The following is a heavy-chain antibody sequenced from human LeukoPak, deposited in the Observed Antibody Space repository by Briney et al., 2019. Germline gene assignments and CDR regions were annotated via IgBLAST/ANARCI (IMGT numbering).Heavy chain of an antibody. CDR1: GGTFSSYA. CDR2: IIPILGIA. J-gene: IGHJ4*02. Sequence: ASVKVSCKASGGTFSSYAISWVRQAPGQGLEWMGRIIPILGIANYAQKFQGRVTITADKSTSTAYMELSSLRSEDTAVYYCARGRSSGYCSSTSCYYYFDYWGQGTLVTVSS. D-gene: IGHD2-2*03. V-gene: IGHV1-69*04. CDR3: ARGRSSGYCSSTSCYYYFDY.